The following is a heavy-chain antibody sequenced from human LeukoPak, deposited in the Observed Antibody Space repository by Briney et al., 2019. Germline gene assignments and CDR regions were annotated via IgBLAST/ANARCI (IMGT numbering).Heavy chain of an antibody. J-gene: IGHJ6*02. V-gene: IGHV4-39*01. CDR1: GGSISSSNYY. Sequence: SETLSLTCTVSGGSISSSNYYWGWIRQPPGKGLEWIGSIYYSGSPYYNPSLKSRVTISVDTSKNQFSLRLSSVTAAETAVYFCARRYLGYCSGDSCPLNYYGMDVWGQGTTVTVSS. D-gene: IGHD2-15*01. CDR2: IYYSGSP. CDR3: ARRYLGYCSGDSCPLNYYGMDV.